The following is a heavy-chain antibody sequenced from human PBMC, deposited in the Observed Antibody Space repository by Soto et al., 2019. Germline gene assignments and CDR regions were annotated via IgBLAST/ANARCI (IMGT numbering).Heavy chain of an antibody. CDR1: GFTFSNYA. D-gene: IGHD5-12*01. Sequence: QVQLVESGGGVVQPGRSLRLSCAASGFTFSNYAMHWVRQAPGKGLEWVAVISYDGTKKYYADSVKGRFNVSRDICKNALNLEMNSQRTEDKAVYYCERGMGLDNGYDFPVDYWGQGTLVTVSS. V-gene: IGHV3-30-3*01. CDR2: ISYDGTKK. J-gene: IGHJ4*02. CDR3: ERGMGLDNGYDFPVDY.